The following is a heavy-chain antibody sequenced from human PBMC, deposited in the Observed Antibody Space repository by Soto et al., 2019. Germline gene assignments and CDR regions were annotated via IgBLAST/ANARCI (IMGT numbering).Heavy chain of an antibody. D-gene: IGHD2-15*01. CDR1: GFTFSSYS. J-gene: IGHJ4*02. CDR2: ISSSSSYI. CDR3: ARDEVVVASTPFDY. V-gene: IGHV3-21*01. Sequence: EVQLVESGGGLVKPGGSLRLSCAASGFTFSSYSMNWVRQAPGKGLEWVSSISSSSSYIYYADSVKGRFTISRDNAKNSLYLQMTSLRAEDTAVYYCARDEVVVASTPFDYWGQGTLVTVSS.